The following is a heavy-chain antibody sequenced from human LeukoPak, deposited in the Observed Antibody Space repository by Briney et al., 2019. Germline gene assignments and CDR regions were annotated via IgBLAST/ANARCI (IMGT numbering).Heavy chain of an antibody. Sequence: SVKVSCKASGGTFSSYAISWVRQAPGQGLEWMGRIIPILGIANYAQKFQGRVTITADKSTSTAYMELSSLRSEDTAVYYCARTEEYCGGGCYPDYWGQGTLVTVSS. V-gene: IGHV1-69*04. D-gene: IGHD2-21*02. CDR3: ARTEEYCGGGCYPDY. CDR1: GGTFSSYA. J-gene: IGHJ4*02. CDR2: IIPILGIA.